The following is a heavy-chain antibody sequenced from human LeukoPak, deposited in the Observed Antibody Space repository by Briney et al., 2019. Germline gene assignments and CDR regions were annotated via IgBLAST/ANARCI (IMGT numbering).Heavy chain of an antibody. CDR2: IYDSGST. CDR3: ARHGGLRGWFDP. CDR1: GGSIRSSYYY. J-gene: IGHJ5*02. D-gene: IGHD2-21*02. Sequence: SETLSLTCTVSGGSIRSSYYYWGWIRQPPGKGLEWIGSIYDSGSTYYNPSLKSRVTISVDTSKNQFSLKLNSVTAADTAVYYCARHGGLRGWFDPWGQGTLVTVSS. V-gene: IGHV4-39*01.